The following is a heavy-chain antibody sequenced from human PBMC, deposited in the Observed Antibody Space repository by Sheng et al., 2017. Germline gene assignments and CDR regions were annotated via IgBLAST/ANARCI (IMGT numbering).Heavy chain of an antibody. CDR1: GFTFSNYA. D-gene: IGHD3-16*01. CDR3: AKLQGLAAFDV. Sequence: EVQLVESGGDLVQPGRSLRLSCAASGFTFSNYAMSWVRQAPGKGLEWVSAITDNGGGSSYAESVEGRFTISRDNSKRTLYLQMRRLTVEDTALYYCAKLQGLAAFDVWGRGTMVTVSS. J-gene: IGHJ3*01. V-gene: IGHV3-23*04. CDR2: ITDNGGGS.